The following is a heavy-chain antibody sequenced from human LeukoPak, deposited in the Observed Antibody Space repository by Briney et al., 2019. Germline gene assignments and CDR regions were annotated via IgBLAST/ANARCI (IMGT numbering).Heavy chain of an antibody. Sequence: SETLSLTCTVSGGSISSYYWSWIRQPPGKGLEWIGYIYHSGSTYYNPSLKSRVTISVDRSKNQFSLKLSSVTAADTAVYYCARDPIRRRFLGTAMGSASLWGQGTLVTVSS. V-gene: IGHV4-59*12. D-gene: IGHD5-18*01. CDR1: GGSISSYY. J-gene: IGHJ4*02. CDR3: ARDPIRRRFLGTAMGSASL. CDR2: IYHSGST.